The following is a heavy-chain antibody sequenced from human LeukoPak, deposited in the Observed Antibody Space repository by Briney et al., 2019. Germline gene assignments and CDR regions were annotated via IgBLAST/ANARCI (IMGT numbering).Heavy chain of an antibody. Sequence: GGSLRLSCAASGFTFSSYAMSWVRQAPGKGLEWVSAISGSGGSTYYADSVKGRFTISRDNSKNTLYPQMNSLRSEDTAVYYCARALTMVRGVITGTYYYYYYMDVWGKGTTVTISS. CDR2: ISGSGGST. J-gene: IGHJ6*03. V-gene: IGHV3-23*01. D-gene: IGHD3-10*01. CDR3: ARALTMVRGVITGTYYYYYYMDV. CDR1: GFTFSSYA.